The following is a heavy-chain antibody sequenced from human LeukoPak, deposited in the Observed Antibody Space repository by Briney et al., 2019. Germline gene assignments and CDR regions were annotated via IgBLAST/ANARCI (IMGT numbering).Heavy chain of an antibody. CDR2: IYYSGST. D-gene: IGHD3-10*01. J-gene: IGHJ3*02. CDR1: GGSISSGDYY. Sequence: SETLSLTCTVSGGSISSGDYYWSWIRQPPGRGLEWIGYIYYSGSTYYNPSLKSRVTISVDTSKNQFSLKLSSVTAADAAVYYCARDRGYLDGFDIWGQGTMVTVSS. V-gene: IGHV4-30-4*08. CDR3: ARDRGYLDGFDI.